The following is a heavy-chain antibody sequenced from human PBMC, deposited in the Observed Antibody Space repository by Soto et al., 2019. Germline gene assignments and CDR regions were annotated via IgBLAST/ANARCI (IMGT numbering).Heavy chain of an antibody. J-gene: IGHJ4*02. D-gene: IGHD3-16*01. CDR2: ISSSSSYI. CDR1: GFTFSSYS. V-gene: IGHV3-21*01. Sequence: GGSLRLSCAASGFTFSSYSMNWVRQAPGKGLEWVSSISSSSSYIYYADSVKGRFTISRDNAKNSLYLQMNSLRAEDTTVYYCARAQGYYDYIWGSRFKPIFDYWGQGTLVTVSS. CDR3: ARAQGYYDYIWGSRFKPIFDY.